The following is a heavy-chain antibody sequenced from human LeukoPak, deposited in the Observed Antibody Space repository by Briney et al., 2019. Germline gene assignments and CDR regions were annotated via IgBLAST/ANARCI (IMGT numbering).Heavy chain of an antibody. CDR3: ARDDGSGIDWFDP. CDR1: GYTFTGYY. Sequence: ASVKVSCKASGYTFTGYYMHGVRQAPGQGLEWMGWINPNSGGTNYAQKFQGRVTMTRDTSISTAYMELSRLRPDDTAVYYCARDDGSGIDWFDPWGQGTLVTVSS. V-gene: IGHV1-2*02. D-gene: IGHD3-10*01. J-gene: IGHJ5*02. CDR2: INPNSGGT.